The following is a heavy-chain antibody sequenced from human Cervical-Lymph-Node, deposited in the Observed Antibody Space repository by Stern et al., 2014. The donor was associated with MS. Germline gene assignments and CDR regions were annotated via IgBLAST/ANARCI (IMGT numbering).Heavy chain of an antibody. D-gene: IGHD5-18*01. CDR2: IVPIFGRA. CDR3: ARERGNNYGFDY. Sequence: QLVQSAAAVKRPGSSVKVSCKSSGGTFSTYAISWVRQAPGQGPEWMGGIVPIFGRANYAQKFQGRLTITADESTTTAYMELSSLKSEDTAMYYCARERGNNYGFDYWGQGTLVNVSS. V-gene: IGHV1-69*01. J-gene: IGHJ4*02. CDR1: GGTFSTYA.